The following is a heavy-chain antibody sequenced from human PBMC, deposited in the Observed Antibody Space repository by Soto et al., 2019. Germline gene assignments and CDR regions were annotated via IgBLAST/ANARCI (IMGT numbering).Heavy chain of an antibody. CDR3: PRLISSGPRGYYYGMDV. Sequence: GEYLKISCKGSGYSFTSYWIGWVSQMPGKGLEWMGIIYPGDSDTRYSPSSQGQVTISADKSITTAYLQWSSLKASDTAMYYCPRLISSGPRGYYYGMDVWGQGTTVTVSS. CDR2: IYPGDSDT. CDR1: GYSFTSYW. V-gene: IGHV5-51*01. D-gene: IGHD6-25*01. J-gene: IGHJ6*02.